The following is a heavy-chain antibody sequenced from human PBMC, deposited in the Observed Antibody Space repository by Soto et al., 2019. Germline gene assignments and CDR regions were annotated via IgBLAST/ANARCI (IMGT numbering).Heavy chain of an antibody. V-gene: IGHV3-23*01. CDR1: GFTISTFA. J-gene: IGHJ5*02. CDR2: VTGSGGQI. CDR3: AKDAVYKDGLWLMDS. D-gene: IGHD2-21*01. Sequence: EVQLLESGGGLVQPGGSLRLSCAASGFTISTFAMTWVRQAPGKGLECVSGVTGSGGQIHYEDFVKGRFTISKDNSKNTLYLQMSNLSDEDTALYYCAKDAVYKDGLWLMDSWGQGTLVTVSS.